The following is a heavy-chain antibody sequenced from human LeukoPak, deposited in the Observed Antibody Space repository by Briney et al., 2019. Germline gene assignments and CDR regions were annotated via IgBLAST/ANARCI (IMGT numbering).Heavy chain of an antibody. CDR1: GFTFKPHA. V-gene: IGHV3-23*01. Sequence: GGSLRLSCEASGFTFKPHAMSWVRQAPGKGLEGVSRIDDSGVIRSYADSVKGRFTISRDNSKMTLTLQMNSLRAEDTAVYYCAKRLKRNYYYHYAMDVWGQGTTVTVSS. J-gene: IGHJ6*02. D-gene: IGHD3-22*01. CDR2: IDDSGVIR. CDR3: AKRLKRNYYYHYAMDV.